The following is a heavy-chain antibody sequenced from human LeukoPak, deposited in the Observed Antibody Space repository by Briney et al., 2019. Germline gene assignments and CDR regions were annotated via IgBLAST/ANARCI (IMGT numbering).Heavy chain of an antibody. D-gene: IGHD3-16*01. Sequence: PSETLSLTCAVSGDSITSDYYWVWIRQPPGKGLEWIGNVYRSGTTYYNPSLKSRVTMSVDTATDQFSLKLISVTAADTDVYYCARGHTLAVDRREGEPFDIWGQATMVSVS. CDR2: VYRSGTT. CDR3: ARGHTLAVDRREGEPFDI. J-gene: IGHJ3*02. V-gene: IGHV4-38-2*01. CDR1: GDSITSDYY.